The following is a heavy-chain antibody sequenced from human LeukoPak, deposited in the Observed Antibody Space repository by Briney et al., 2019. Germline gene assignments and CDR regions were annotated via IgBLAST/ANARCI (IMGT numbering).Heavy chain of an antibody. CDR3: ARGRGRVYCSSTSCYARDYYYYMDV. CDR1: GGSFSGYY. D-gene: IGHD2-2*01. CDR2: INHSGST. J-gene: IGHJ6*03. Sequence: SETLSLTCAVYGGSFSGYYWSWIRQPPGKGLEWIGEINHSGSTNYNLSLKSRVTISVDTSKNQFSLKLGSVTAADTAVYYCARGRGRVYCSSTSCYARDYYYYMDVWGKGTTVTVSS. V-gene: IGHV4-34*01.